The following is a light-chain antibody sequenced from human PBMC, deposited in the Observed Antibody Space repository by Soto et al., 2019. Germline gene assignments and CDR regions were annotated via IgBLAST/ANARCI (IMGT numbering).Light chain of an antibody. CDR2: QAS. CDR3: QQYQTYPWT. Sequence: DIQMTQSPSTLSASVGDRVTITCRASQSISTWLAWYQQKPGKAPKLLIYQASNLQSGVPLRFSGSGSGTEITLTMSSLQPDDIATYYCQQYQTYPWTFGQGTKLEIK. J-gene: IGKJ2*02. V-gene: IGKV1-5*03. CDR1: QSISTW.